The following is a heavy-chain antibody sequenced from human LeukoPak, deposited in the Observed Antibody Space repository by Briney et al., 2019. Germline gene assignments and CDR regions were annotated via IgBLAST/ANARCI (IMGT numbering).Heavy chain of an antibody. CDR1: GFTFSSYG. Sequence: GGTLRLSCAASGFTFSSYGMSWVRQAPGKGLEWVSYISSVGSTRRYADSVKGRFTISRDNAKNSLYLQMNSLRAEDTAVYYCARERIAVGRGFFDYWGQGTLVTVSS. V-gene: IGHV3-48*04. J-gene: IGHJ4*02. D-gene: IGHD6-19*01. CDR2: ISSVGSTR. CDR3: ARERIAVGRGFFDY.